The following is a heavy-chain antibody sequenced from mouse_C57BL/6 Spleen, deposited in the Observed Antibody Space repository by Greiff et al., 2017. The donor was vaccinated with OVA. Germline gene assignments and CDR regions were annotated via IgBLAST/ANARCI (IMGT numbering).Heavy chain of an antibody. D-gene: IGHD2-1*01. J-gene: IGHJ2*01. V-gene: IGHV1-59*01. CDR2: IDPSDSYT. Sequence: QVQLQQPGAELVRPGTSVKLSCKASGYTFTSYWMHWVKQRPGQGLEWIGVIDPSDSYTTYNQKFKGKATLTVDTSSSTAYMQLSSLTSEDSAVYYCARLLDYFDYWGQGTTLTVSS. CDR1: GYTFTSYW. CDR3: ARLLDYFDY.